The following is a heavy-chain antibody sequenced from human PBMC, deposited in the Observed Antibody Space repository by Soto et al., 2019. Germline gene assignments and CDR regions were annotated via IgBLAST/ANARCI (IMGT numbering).Heavy chain of an antibody. V-gene: IGHV3-21*01. J-gene: IGHJ4*02. Sequence: GGSLRLSCTVSGFAFNNYGINWVRQAPGKGLEWVSSISKSDYTYYSDSVKGRFAISRDNAKSSVSLQMNTLRVEDTAVYYCAREDSVIIPAVSDFWGQGTLVTVSS. D-gene: IGHD2-2*01. CDR3: AREDSVIIPAVSDF. CDR1: GFAFNNYG. CDR2: ISKSDYT.